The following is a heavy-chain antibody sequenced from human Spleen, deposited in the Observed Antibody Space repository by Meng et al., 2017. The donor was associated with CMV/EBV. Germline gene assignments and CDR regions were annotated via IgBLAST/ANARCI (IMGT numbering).Heavy chain of an antibody. J-gene: IGHJ5*02. V-gene: IGHV4-34*01. CDR3: ARDAFDP. CDR2: INQSGST. Sequence: QVQLQQWGAGLLKPSETLPLTCAAYGASFSGYYWSWIRQPPGKGLEWIGEINQSGSTNYNPSLKSRVTISVDTSKNQFSLKLSSVTAADTAVYYCARDAFDPWGQGTLVTVSS. CDR1: GASFSGYY.